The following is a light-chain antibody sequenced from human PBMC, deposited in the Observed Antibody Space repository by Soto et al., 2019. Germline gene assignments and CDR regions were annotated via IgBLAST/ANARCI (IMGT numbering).Light chain of an antibody. V-gene: IGLV1-40*01. CDR3: QSYDSSLSGVV. Sequence: QSVRTQPPSVSGAPGQRVTISCTGSSSNIGAGYDVHWYQQLPGTAPKLLIYGNNNRPSGVPDRFSGSKSGTSASLAITGLQADDEADYYCQSYDSSLSGVVFGGGTKLTVL. CDR1: SSNIGAGYD. J-gene: IGLJ2*01. CDR2: GNN.